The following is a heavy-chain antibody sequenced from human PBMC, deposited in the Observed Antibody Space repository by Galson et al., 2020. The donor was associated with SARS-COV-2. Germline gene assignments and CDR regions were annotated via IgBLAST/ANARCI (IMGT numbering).Heavy chain of an antibody. CDR1: GYTFTSYD. D-gene: IGHD6-19*01. CDR2: MNPNSGNT. J-gene: IGHJ4*02. CDR3: ARGQWLGMYYFDY. V-gene: IGHV1-8*01. Sequence: ASVKVSCNASGYTFTSYDINWVRQATGQGLEWMGWMNPNSGNTGYAQTFQGRVTMTRNTSISTAYMELSSLRSEDTAVYYCARGQWLGMYYFDYWGQGTLVTVSS.